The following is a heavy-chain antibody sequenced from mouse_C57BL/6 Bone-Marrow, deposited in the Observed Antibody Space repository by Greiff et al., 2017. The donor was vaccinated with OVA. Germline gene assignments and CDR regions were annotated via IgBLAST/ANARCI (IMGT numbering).Heavy chain of an antibody. CDR3: ARRHGSGMDY. V-gene: IGHV5-15*01. J-gene: IGHJ4*01. CDR2: ISNLAYSI. D-gene: IGHD1-1*01. CDR1: GFTFRDYG. Sequence: EVHLVESGGGLVQPGGSLKLSCAASGFTFRDYGMAWVRQAPRQGPEWVAFISNLAYSIYYADTVTGRFTISKENSKNTLYLEMSSLRSEDTAMYYCARRHGSGMDYWGQGTSVTVSS.